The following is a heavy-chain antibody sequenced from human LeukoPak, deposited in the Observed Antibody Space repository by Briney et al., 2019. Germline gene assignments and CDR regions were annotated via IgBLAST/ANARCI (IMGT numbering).Heavy chain of an antibody. CDR1: GGSISSSSYY. CDR2: IYYSGST. J-gene: IGHJ4*02. Sequence: PSEALSLTCTVSGGSISSSSYYWGWIRQPPGKGLEWIGSIYYSGSTYYNPSLKSRVTISVDTSQNQFSLKLSSVTAADMAVYYCARYVAYYFDYWGQGTLVTVSS. V-gene: IGHV4-39*07. D-gene: IGHD3-16*01. CDR3: ARYVAYYFDY.